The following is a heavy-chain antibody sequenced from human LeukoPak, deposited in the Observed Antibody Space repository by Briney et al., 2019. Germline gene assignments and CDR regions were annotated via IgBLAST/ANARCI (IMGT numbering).Heavy chain of an antibody. J-gene: IGHJ4*02. CDR2: ISSSSSYI. CDR3: ARDLTAMEDY. D-gene: IGHD5-18*01. CDR1: GFTFSSCS. Sequence: GGSLRLSCAASGFTFSSCSMNWVRQAPGKGLEWVSSISSSSSYIYYADSVKGRFTISRDNAKNSLYLQMNSLRAEDTAVYYCARDLTAMEDYWGQGTLVTVSS. V-gene: IGHV3-21*01.